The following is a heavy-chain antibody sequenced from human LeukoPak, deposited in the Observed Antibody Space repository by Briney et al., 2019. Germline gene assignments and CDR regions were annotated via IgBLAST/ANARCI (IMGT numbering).Heavy chain of an antibody. CDR3: ARLKNYDILTGSYYFDY. Sequence: SETLSLTCTVSGGSISGYYWSWIRQPPGKGLEWIGYIYYTGSTNYNPSLKSRVTISVDTSKNQFSLKLSSVTAADTAVYYCARLKNYDILTGSYYFDYWGQGTLVTVSS. CDR2: IYYTGST. CDR1: GGSISGYY. D-gene: IGHD3-9*01. J-gene: IGHJ4*02. V-gene: IGHV4-59*08.